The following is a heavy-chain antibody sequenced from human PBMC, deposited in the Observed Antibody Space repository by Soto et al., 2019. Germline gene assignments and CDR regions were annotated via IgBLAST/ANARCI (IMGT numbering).Heavy chain of an antibody. CDR1: GYNYDTYW. D-gene: IGHD3-22*01. Sequence: GESLKISCKGSGYNYDTYWIAWVRQMPGKGLEWMGIIFPRDSDTRYRPSFQGQVAISADRSTTTAYLQWYSLKASDTAMYYCARSYYDSSGYYYDMDYWGQGTLVTVSS. CDR3: ARSYYDSSGYYYDMDY. V-gene: IGHV5-51*01. CDR2: IFPRDSDT. J-gene: IGHJ4*02.